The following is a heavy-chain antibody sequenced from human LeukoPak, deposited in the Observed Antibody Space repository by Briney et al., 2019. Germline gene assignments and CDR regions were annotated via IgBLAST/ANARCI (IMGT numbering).Heavy chain of an antibody. CDR3: ARFPSEYCSSTNCYGDAFDI. Sequence: SVKVSCKAPGGTFSSYAISWVRQAPGQGLEWMGGIIPIFGTANYAQKFQGRVTLTADESTSTAYMELSSLRSEDTAVYYCARFPSEYCSSTNCYGDAFDIWGQGTMVTVSS. D-gene: IGHD2-2*01. CDR2: IIPIFGTA. CDR1: GGTFSSYA. V-gene: IGHV1-69*13. J-gene: IGHJ3*02.